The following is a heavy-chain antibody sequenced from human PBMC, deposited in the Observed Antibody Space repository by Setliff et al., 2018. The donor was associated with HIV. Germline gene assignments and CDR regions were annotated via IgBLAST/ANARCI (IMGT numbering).Heavy chain of an antibody. CDR2: IYWDDDK. CDR1: GFSLSTSGVG. Sequence: SGPTLVNPTQTLTLTCTFSGFSLSTSGVGVGWIRQPPGKALDWLALIYWDDDKRYSPSLKSRLTIIKDTYKNQVVLTMTNMNSVDTATYYCAQTTKPSQFDYWGQGTLVTVSS. V-gene: IGHV2-5*02. CDR3: AQTTKPSQFDY. J-gene: IGHJ4*02. D-gene: IGHD1-26*01.